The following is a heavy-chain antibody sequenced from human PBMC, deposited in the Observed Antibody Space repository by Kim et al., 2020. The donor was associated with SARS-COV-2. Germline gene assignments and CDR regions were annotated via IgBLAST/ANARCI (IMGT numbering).Heavy chain of an antibody. Sequence: SFQGQVTISADKSISTAYLQWSSLKASDTAMYYCAREKGGLKYYDYGMDVWGQGTTVTVSS. J-gene: IGHJ6*02. V-gene: IGHV5-51*01. CDR3: AREKGGLKYYDYGMDV. D-gene: IGHD3-16*01.